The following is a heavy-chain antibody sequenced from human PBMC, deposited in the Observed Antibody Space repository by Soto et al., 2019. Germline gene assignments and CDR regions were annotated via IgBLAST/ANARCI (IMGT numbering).Heavy chain of an antibody. Sequence: GGSLRLSCAASGFTFSSYAMGWVRQGPGKGLEWVAVVSIGGSTHYADSVRGRFTISRDNSKNTLYLQMNSLRAEDTAVYYCAKDNRRYGDYLYYFDYWGQGTLVTVSS. CDR3: AKDNRRYGDYLYYFDY. CDR1: GFTFSSYA. D-gene: IGHD4-17*01. J-gene: IGHJ4*02. CDR2: VSIGGST. V-gene: IGHV3-23*01.